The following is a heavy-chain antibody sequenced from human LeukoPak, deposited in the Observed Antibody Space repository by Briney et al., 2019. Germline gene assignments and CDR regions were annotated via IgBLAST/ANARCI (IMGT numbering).Heavy chain of an antibody. CDR3: ARAGAVGATLDSMDV. J-gene: IGHJ6*03. V-gene: IGHV1-69*13. CDR1: GGTFSSYA. D-gene: IGHD1-26*01. Sequence: PEASVKVSCKASGGTFSSYAISWVRQAPGQGLEWMGGIIPIFGTANYAQKFQGRVTITADESTSTAYMELSSLRSEDTAVYYCARAGAVGATLDSMDVWGKGTTVTISS. CDR2: IIPIFGTA.